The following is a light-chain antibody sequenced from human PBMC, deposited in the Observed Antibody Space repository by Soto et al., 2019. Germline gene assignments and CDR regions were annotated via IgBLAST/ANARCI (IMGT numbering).Light chain of an antibody. CDR2: DAS. Sequence: ELVLTRSPATLSLSPGSGAPLFFRASQSVSSYLAWYQQKPGQAPRLLIYDASNRATGIPARFSGSGSGTDFTLTISSLESEDFAVYYCQQRSKWPLTVGQGTRLDIK. CDR3: QQRSKWPLT. V-gene: IGKV3-11*01. CDR1: QSVSSY. J-gene: IGKJ5*01.